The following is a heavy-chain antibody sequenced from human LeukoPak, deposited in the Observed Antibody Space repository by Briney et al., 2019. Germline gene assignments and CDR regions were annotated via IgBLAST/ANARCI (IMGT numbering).Heavy chain of an antibody. D-gene: IGHD3-3*01. V-gene: IGHV4-34*01. CDR1: GGSFSGYY. CDR3: ARGRPYYDCWSGYYLPFDC. J-gene: IGHJ4*02. CDR2: INHSGST. Sequence: SETLSLTCAVYGGSFSGYYWSWIRQPPGKGLEWIGEINHSGSTNYNPSLKSRVTISVDTSKNQFSLKLSSVTAADTAVYYCARGRPYYDCWSGYYLPFDCWGQGTLVTVCS.